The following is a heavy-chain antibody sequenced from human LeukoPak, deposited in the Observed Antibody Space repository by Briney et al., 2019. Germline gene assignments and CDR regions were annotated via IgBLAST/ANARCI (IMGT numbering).Heavy chain of an antibody. CDR1: GFTFSSYG. CDR2: IWYDGSNK. D-gene: IGHD1-26*01. CDR3: ARVASGSYGMDV. Sequence: GRSLRLSCAASGFTFSSYGMHWVRQAPGKGLEWVAVIWYDGSNKYYADSAKGRFTISRDNPKNTLYLQMNSLRAEDTAVYYCARVASGSYGMDVWGQGTTVTVSS. V-gene: IGHV3-33*01. J-gene: IGHJ6*02.